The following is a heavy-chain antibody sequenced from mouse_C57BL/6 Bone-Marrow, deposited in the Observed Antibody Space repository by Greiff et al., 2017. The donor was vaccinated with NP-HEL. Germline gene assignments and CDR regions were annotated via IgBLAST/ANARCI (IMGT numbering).Heavy chain of an antibody. CDR1: GFNIKDYY. D-gene: IGHD2-5*01. J-gene: IGHJ2*01. CDR3: ARSLYSNYAFDY. CDR2: IDPEDGET. Sequence: EVPGVESGAELVKPGASVKLSCTASGFNIKDYYMHWVKQRTEQGLEWIGRIDPEDGETKYAPKFQGKPPITADTSSKTAYLQLSSLTSEDTAVYYGARSLYSNYAFDYWGQGTTLTVSS. V-gene: IGHV14-2*01.